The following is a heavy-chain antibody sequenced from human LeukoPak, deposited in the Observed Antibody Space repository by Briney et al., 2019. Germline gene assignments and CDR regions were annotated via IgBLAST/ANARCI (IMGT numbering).Heavy chain of an antibody. J-gene: IGHJ4*02. CDR3: ARAIVVVVAADY. CDR1: GFTFSSYA. D-gene: IGHD2-15*01. V-gene: IGHV3-23*01. Sequence: GGSLRLSCAASGFTFSSYAMSWVRQAPGKGLEWVSAISGSGGSTYYADSVKGRFTISRDNSKNTLYLQVNSLRAEDTAVYYCARAIVVVVAADYWGQGTLVTVSS. CDR2: ISGSGGST.